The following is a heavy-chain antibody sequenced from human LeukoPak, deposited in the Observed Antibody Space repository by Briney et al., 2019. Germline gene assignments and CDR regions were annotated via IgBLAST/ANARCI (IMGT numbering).Heavy chain of an antibody. D-gene: IGHD3-10*01. Sequence: SVKVSCKASGGTFSSYATSWVRQAPGQGLEWMGRIIPIFGTANYAQKFQGRVTITTDESTSTAYMELSSLRSEDTAVYYCAREYGSGSYYNVGGNYFDYWGQGTLVTVSS. CDR3: AREYGSGSYYNVGGNYFDY. CDR1: GGTFSSYA. V-gene: IGHV1-69*05. J-gene: IGHJ4*02. CDR2: IIPIFGTA.